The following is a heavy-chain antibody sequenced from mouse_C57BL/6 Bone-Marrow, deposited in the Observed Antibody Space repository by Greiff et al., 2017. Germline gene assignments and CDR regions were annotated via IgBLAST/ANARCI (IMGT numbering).Heavy chain of an antibody. CDR2: ISSGGSYT. Sequence: EVQLVESGGDLVKPGGSLKLSCAASGFTFSSYGMSWVRQTPDKRLEWVATISSGGSYTYYPDSVKGRFTISRDNAKNTLYLQMSSLKSEDTAMYYCASDYYGSSYGWYFDVWGTGTTVTVSS. D-gene: IGHD1-1*01. CDR3: ASDYYGSSYGWYFDV. V-gene: IGHV5-6*01. CDR1: GFTFSSYG. J-gene: IGHJ1*03.